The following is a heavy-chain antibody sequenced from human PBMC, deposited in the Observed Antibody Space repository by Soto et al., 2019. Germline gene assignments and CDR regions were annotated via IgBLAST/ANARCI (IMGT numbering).Heavy chain of an antibody. D-gene: IGHD3-10*01. V-gene: IGHV1-18*04. CDR1: GYTFTSYG. Sequence: QVQLVQSGAEVKKPGASVKVSCKASGYTFTSYGIGWVRQAPGQGLEWMGWISAYNGNTNYAQKLQGRVTMTTDTSTSTAYMELRSLRSDDTAVYYCARSLNPFPTYYYGSGSYYRPFDYWGQGTLVTVSS. J-gene: IGHJ4*02. CDR2: ISAYNGNT. CDR3: ARSLNPFPTYYYGSGSYYRPFDY.